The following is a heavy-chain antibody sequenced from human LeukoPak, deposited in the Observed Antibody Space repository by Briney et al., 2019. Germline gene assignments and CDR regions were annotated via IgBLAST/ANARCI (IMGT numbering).Heavy chain of an antibody. D-gene: IGHD1-26*01. V-gene: IGHV3-48*04. J-gene: IGHJ6*03. CDR1: GLTFSSYS. Sequence: GGSLRLSCAASGLTFSSYSMNWVRQAPGKGLEWVSYISSSISTIYYADSVKGRFTMSRDNAKNSLYLQMNILRAEDTAVYYCANQGGSLTEVGYYMDVWGKGTTVTVSS. CDR2: ISSSISTI. CDR3: ANQGGSLTEVGYYMDV.